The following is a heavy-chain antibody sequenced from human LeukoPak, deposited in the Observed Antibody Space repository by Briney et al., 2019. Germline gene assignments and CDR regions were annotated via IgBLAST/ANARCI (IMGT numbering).Heavy chain of an antibody. CDR3: AKDTSLRDDFFDY. Sequence: PGGSLRLSCAASGFTFSNYGMHWVRQAPGKGLEWEAFIHYDGSNKYYADSVKGRFTISRDNSKNTLYLQMNSLSGEDTAVYYCAKDTSLRDDFFDYWGQGSLVTVSS. CDR2: IHYDGSNK. V-gene: IGHV3-30*02. J-gene: IGHJ4*02. D-gene: IGHD3-16*01. CDR1: GFTFSNYG.